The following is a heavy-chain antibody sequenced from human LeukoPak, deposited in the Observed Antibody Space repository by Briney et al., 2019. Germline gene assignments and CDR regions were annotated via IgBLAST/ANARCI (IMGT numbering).Heavy chain of an antibody. Sequence: GGSLRLSCAASGFTFSSYWMSWVRQAPGKGLEWVANIEQDGSEKYYVDSVKGRFTISRDNAKNSLYLQMNSLRAEDTAVYYCARVTMVRGAANDYWGQGTLVTVSS. J-gene: IGHJ4*02. CDR1: GFTFSSYW. CDR2: IEQDGSEK. V-gene: IGHV3-7*01. CDR3: ARVTMVRGAANDY. D-gene: IGHD3-10*01.